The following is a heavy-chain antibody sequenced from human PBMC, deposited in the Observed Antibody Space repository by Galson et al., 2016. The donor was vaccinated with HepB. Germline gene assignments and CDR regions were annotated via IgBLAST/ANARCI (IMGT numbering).Heavy chain of an antibody. D-gene: IGHD3-9*01. CDR3: RRAILIGKSFDY. CDR2: IFYSGST. V-gene: IGHV4-59*08. J-gene: IGHJ4*02. Sequence: SETLSLTCTVSGGSISSYYWSWIRQPPGKGLEWIGYIFYSGSTNYNPSLKSRITISVDTSKNQYSLNLSSVTAADTAVYYCRRAILIGKSFDYWGQGTLVTVSS. CDR1: GGSISSYY.